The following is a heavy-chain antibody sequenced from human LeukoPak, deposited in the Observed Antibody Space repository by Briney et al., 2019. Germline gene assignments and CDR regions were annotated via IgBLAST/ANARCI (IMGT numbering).Heavy chain of an antibody. J-gene: IGHJ4*02. CDR3: ARLLTGSTSWHIDY. CDR1: GGSIRSYY. D-gene: IGHD2-2*01. CDR2: IYYSGST. Sequence: SETLSLTCTVSGGSIRSYYWSWLRQPPGKGLEWIGYIYYSGSTNYNPSLKSRVTISVDTSKNQFSLKLSSVTAADTAVYYCARLLTGSTSWHIDYWGQGTLVTVSS. V-gene: IGHV4-59*08.